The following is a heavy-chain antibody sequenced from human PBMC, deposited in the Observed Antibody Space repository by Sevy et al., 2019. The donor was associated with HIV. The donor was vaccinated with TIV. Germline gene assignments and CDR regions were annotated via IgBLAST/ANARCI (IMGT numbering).Heavy chain of an antibody. D-gene: IGHD6-19*01. J-gene: IGHJ3*02. CDR3: ATPRTAVHSCWDARVVAFDI. CDR2: FDPEDGET. Sequence: ASVKVSCKVSGYTLTELSMHWVRQAPGKGLEWMGGFDPEDGETIYAQKFQGRVTMTEDTSTDTAYMELSSLRSEDTAVYYCATPRTAVHSCWDARVVAFDIWGQGTMVTVSS. CDR1: GYTLTELS. V-gene: IGHV1-24*01.